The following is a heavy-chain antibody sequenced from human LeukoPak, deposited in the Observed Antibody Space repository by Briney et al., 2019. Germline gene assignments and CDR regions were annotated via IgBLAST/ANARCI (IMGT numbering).Heavy chain of an antibody. Sequence: GGSLRLSCAASGFTFSSYGMHWVRQAPGKGLEWVAVISYDGSNKYYADSVKGRFTVSRDNAKNTLYLQVNNLRAEDTAVYYCARGPNSSWSGLDFWGQGTLLTVSS. V-gene: IGHV3-30*03. D-gene: IGHD6-6*01. CDR3: ARGPNSSWSGLDF. CDR2: ISYDGSNK. CDR1: GFTFSSYG. J-gene: IGHJ4*02.